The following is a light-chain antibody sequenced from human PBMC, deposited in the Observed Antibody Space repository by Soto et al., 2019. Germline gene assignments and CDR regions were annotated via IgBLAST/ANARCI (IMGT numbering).Light chain of an antibody. J-gene: IGKJ4*01. Sequence: EIVMTQSPATLSVSPGERAALSCRASQSIDSHLAWYQQRPGQAPRLLIYGASTRATGIPARFSGSGSGTEFTLTISSLQSEDVAVYYCKQYSNWPPPTFGGGTKVEIX. V-gene: IGKV3D-15*01. CDR1: QSIDSH. CDR3: KQYSNWPPPT. CDR2: GAS.